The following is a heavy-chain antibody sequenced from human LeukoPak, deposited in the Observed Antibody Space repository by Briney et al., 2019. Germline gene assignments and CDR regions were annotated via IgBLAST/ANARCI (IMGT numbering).Heavy chain of an antibody. Sequence: GSLRLSCAASGFSFNTYAMSWVRQASGKGLEWVSAISNTCGSTYYADSVKGRFTISRDKSKNTLSLQMNSLRAEDTAVYYCAQQVGYCSSGSCYFTYWGQGTLVTVSS. CDR3: AQQVGYCSSGSCYFTY. D-gene: IGHD2-15*01. CDR1: GFSFNTYA. J-gene: IGHJ1*01. V-gene: IGHV3-23*01. CDR2: ISNTCGST.